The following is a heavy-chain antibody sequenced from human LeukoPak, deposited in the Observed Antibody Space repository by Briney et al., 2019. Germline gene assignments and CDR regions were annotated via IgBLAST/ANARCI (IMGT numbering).Heavy chain of an antibody. CDR1: GFTFSNYW. Sequence: GGSLRLSCAASGFTFSNYWMTWVRQAPGKGLEWVANIKKDGSEKNYVDSVKGRFTISRDNAKNPLYLQMNSLRAEDTAVYYCARGGGYWGRGTLVTVSS. J-gene: IGHJ4*02. V-gene: IGHV3-7*01. CDR2: IKKDGSEK. CDR3: ARGGGY.